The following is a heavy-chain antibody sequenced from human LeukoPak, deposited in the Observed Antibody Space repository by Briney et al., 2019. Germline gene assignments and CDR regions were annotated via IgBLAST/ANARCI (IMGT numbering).Heavy chain of an antibody. CDR3: ARGSPPRRNYDSSGYYSYYFDY. CDR1: GYTFTNYG. V-gene: IGHV1-18*01. J-gene: IGHJ4*02. Sequence: GASVKVSCKASGYTFTNYGISWVRQAPGQGLEWMGWISAYNGPTKYAQRFQGRVTMTTDTSTSTAYMDLRSLRSDDTAVYYCARGSPPRRNYDSSGYYSYYFDYWGQGTLVTVSS. D-gene: IGHD3-22*01. CDR2: ISAYNGPT.